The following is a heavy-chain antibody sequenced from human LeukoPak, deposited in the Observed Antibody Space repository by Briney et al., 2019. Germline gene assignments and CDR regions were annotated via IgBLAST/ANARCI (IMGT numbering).Heavy chain of an antibody. J-gene: IGHJ4*02. D-gene: IGHD6-19*01. CDR3: ARVFRLGYSSGWLDY. CDR2: ISSSGGTI. Sequence: GGSLRLSCAASGFTFSSYEMNWVRQAPGKGLEWVSYISSSGGTIYYPDSVKGRFTISRDNAKNSLYLQMNGLRAEDTAVYYCARVFRLGYSSGWLDYWGQGTLVTVSS. V-gene: IGHV3-48*03. CDR1: GFTFSSYE.